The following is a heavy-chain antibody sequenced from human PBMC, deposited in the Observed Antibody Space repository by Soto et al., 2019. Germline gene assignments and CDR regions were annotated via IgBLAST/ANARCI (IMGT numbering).Heavy chain of an antibody. CDR3: ARDKDWGFDY. CDR2: IRASSSTI. Sequence: EVQLVESGGGLVQPGGSLRLSCAASGFTFSTHSMNWVRQAPGKGLEWISYIRASSSTIYYADSVKGRFTISGDNAKNARYLQMHSLRAEDTAVYYCARDKDWGFDYWGQGTLVTVSS. V-gene: IGHV3-48*01. CDR1: GFTFSTHS. J-gene: IGHJ4*02. D-gene: IGHD7-27*01.